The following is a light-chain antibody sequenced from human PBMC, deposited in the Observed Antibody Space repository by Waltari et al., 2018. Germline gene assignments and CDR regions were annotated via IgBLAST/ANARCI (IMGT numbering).Light chain of an antibody. J-gene: IGKJ1*01. Sequence: SCRASQSVGRSLVRYQQKPGQAPRLVIYNTYTRATGIPDRFSGSGSGTDFSLTISRLEPEDFAVYYCQHNVRLPVTFGQGTKVEIK. CDR2: NTY. V-gene: IGKV3D-20*02. CDR1: QSVGRS. CDR3: QHNVRLPVT.